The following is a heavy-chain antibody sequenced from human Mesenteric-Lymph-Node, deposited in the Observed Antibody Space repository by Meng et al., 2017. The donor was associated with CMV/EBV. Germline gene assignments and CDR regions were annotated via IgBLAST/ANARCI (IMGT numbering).Heavy chain of an antibody. J-gene: IGHJ4*02. CDR2: MNPNSGNT. CDR3: ARARGAVHFDY. CDR1: GHTFTNYD. Sequence: ASVKVSCKASGHTFTNYDINWVRQATGQGLERMGWMNPNSGNTGSAQKFQGRVTMTWNTSIGTAYMELRSLRSDDTAMYYCARARGAVHFDYWGQGTQVTVSS. V-gene: IGHV1-8*01. D-gene: IGHD1-26*01.